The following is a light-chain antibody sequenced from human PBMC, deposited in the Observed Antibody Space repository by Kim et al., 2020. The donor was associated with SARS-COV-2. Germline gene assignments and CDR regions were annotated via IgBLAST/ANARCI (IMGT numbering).Light chain of an antibody. V-gene: IGKV1-16*01. CDR1: HGISNY. J-gene: IGKJ4*01. CDR2: CAS. CDR3: QQYNSYPIT. Sequence: DIQMTQSPSSLSASVGDRVTITCRASHGISNYLAWYQQKPGKVPKSLIYCASILQSGVPSRFSGSGSGTDFTLTISSLQPEDIASYYCQQYNSYPITFGRGTKVDIK.